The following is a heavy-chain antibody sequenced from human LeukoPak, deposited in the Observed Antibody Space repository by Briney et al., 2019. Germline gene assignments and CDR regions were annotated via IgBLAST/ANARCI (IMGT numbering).Heavy chain of an antibody. D-gene: IGHD2-15*01. CDR1: GYTITNYW. CDR2: IYPDDSDT. CDR3: ANLACSGGSCYWDF. V-gene: IGHV5-51*01. Sequence: GESLKISCKGSGYTITNYWIGWVRQMPGKGLEWMGIIYPDDSDTRYSPSFQGQVTISADKSITTAYLQWSSLRASDTAVYYCANLACSGGSCYWDFWGQGTLVTVSS. J-gene: IGHJ4*02.